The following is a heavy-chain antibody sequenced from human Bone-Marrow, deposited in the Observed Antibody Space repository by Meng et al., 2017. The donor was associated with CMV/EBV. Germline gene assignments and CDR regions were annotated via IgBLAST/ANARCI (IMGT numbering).Heavy chain of an antibody. CDR1: GFTFSSYE. J-gene: IGHJ6*02. V-gene: IGHV3-48*03. CDR3: ARAQHYGMDV. CDR2: ISSSGSTI. D-gene: IGHD2-2*01. Sequence: LSLTCAASGFTFSSYEMNWVRQAPGKGLEWVSYISSSGSTIYYADSVKGRFTISRDNAKNSLYLQMNSLRAEDTAVYYCARAQHYGMDVWGQGTTVTVSS.